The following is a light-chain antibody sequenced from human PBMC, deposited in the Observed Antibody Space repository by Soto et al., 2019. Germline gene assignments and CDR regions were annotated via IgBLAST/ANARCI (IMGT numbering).Light chain of an antibody. CDR3: QEYNGALWA. J-gene: IGKJ1*01. V-gene: IGKV1-27*01. CDR2: AAS. Sequence: DIHMTQSPSSLSASVGDRVTITCRASQAMSNYLAWYQQKPGKVPKLLIYAASSLQSGVPSRCNGSGSGTQFTLTIIILQPEAVANYYCQEYNGALWAFGQGTKVEIK. CDR1: QAMSNY.